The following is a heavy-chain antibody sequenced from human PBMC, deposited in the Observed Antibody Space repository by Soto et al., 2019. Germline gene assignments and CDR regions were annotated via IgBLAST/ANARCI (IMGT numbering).Heavy chain of an antibody. D-gene: IGHD5-18*01. CDR3: AKTANYYYYYGMDV. V-gene: IGHV3-30-3*01. CDR1: GFSFSSYA. J-gene: IGHJ6*02. Sequence: QVQLVESGGGVVQPGRSLRLSCAASGFSFSSYAMHWVRQAPGKGLEWVAVISYDGSNKYYADSVKGRFTISRDNSKNTLYLQMNSMRPEDTAVYYCAKTANYYYYYGMDVWGQGTTVTVSS. CDR2: ISYDGSNK.